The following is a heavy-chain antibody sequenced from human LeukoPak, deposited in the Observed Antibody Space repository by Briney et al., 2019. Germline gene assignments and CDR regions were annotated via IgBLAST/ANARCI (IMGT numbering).Heavy chain of an antibody. D-gene: IGHD3-3*01. V-gene: IGHV3-48*01. CDR3: AREPHPTYYDFWSGYYTGPPRDYYMDV. CDR1: GFTFINYE. J-gene: IGHJ6*03. Sequence: GESLKISFATSGFTFINYEINWVRQAPGKGLEWVSYISSSSSTIYYADSVKGGFTISRDNAKNSLYLQMNSLRAEDTAVYYCAREPHPTYYDFWSGYYTGPPRDYYMDVWGKGTTVTDSS. CDR2: ISSSSSTI.